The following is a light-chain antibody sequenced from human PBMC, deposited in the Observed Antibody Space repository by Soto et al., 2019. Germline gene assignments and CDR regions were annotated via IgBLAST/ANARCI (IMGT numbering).Light chain of an antibody. CDR2: DAS. V-gene: IGKV3-11*01. Sequence: EIVLTQSPATLSLSPGERATLSCRASQSVSIYLAWYQHKPGQAPRLLIYDASNRATGIPARFSGSGSGTDFTLTISSLEPEDFVVYYCQHRYSSPLTFGGGTRVEIK. J-gene: IGKJ4*01. CDR1: QSVSIY. CDR3: QHRYSSPLT.